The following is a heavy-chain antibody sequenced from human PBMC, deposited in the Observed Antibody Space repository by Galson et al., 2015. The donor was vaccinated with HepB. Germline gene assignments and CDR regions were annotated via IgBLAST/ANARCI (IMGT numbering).Heavy chain of an antibody. J-gene: IGHJ4*02. CDR1: GFTFSSYG. V-gene: IGHV3-33*08. Sequence: SLRLSCAASGFTFSSYGMHWVRQAPGKGLEWVAVIWYDGSNKYYADSVKGRFTISRDNSKNTLYLQMNSLRAEDTAVYYCAREGALRYFDWLLSPFDYWGQGTLVTVSS. D-gene: IGHD3-9*01. CDR2: IWYDGSNK. CDR3: AREGALRYFDWLLSPFDY.